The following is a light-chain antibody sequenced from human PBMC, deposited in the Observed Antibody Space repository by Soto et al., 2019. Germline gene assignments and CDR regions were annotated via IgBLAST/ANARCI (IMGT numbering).Light chain of an antibody. CDR1: QSVSGY. CDR2: ADS. CDR3: QQRYNWPIT. V-gene: IGKV3-11*01. Sequence: IVLTQSPATLSFSPGDRATLSVGASQSVSGYIGWYQQKPGQAPRLLIYADSNRATGIPARFSGSGSGTDFTLTISSLEPEDFSVYYCQQRYNWPITFGQGTRLEIK. J-gene: IGKJ5*01.